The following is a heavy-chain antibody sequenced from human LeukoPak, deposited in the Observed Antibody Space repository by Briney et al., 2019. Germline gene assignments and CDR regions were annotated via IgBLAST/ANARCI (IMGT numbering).Heavy chain of an antibody. J-gene: IGHJ4*02. Sequence: PGGSLRLSCAASGFTFSNAWMSWVRQAPGKGLEWVSVIYSGGSTYYADSVKGRFTISRHNSKNTLYLQMNSLRAEDTAVYYCASLTYYYDSSGYAYDDWGQGTLVTVSS. V-gene: IGHV3-53*04. CDR1: GFTFSNAW. CDR3: ASLTYYYDSSGYAYDD. D-gene: IGHD3-22*01. CDR2: IYSGGST.